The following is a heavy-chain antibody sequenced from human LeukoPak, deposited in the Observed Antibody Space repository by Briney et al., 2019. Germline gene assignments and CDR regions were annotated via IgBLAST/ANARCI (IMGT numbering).Heavy chain of an antibody. CDR3: ARDKWEPRYAFDI. J-gene: IGHJ3*02. CDR2: IKLDGSAT. CDR1: GFTFSNFW. D-gene: IGHD1-26*01. Sequence: GGSLRLSCAASGFTFSNFWMAWVRQVPGKGPEWVADIKLDGSATYYLDSVRGRFTISRDNAMNSLYLQMHSLRADDTAVYYCARDKWEPRYAFDIWGQGTMVTVSS. V-gene: IGHV3-7*03.